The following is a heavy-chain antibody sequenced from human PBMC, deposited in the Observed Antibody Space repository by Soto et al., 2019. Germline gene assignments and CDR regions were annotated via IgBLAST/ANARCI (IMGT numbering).Heavy chain of an antibody. V-gene: IGHV3-74*01. CDR1: GFTFSSYW. J-gene: IGHJ1*01. D-gene: IGHD6-13*01. CDR2: LNSDGSST. CDR3: ARDPLPEGSNSPEYFQH. Sequence: GGSLRLSCAASGFTFSSYWMHWVRQAPGKGLVWVSRLNSDGSSTNYADSVKGRFTISRDNAKNTLYLQMNSLRVEDTAVYYCARDPLPEGSNSPEYFQHWGRGSPVTVSS.